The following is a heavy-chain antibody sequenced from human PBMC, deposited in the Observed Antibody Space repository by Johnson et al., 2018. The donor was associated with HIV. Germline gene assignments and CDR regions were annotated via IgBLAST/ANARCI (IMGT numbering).Heavy chain of an antibody. CDR2: ISYDGSNK. J-gene: IGHJ3*02. CDR1: GFTFSSYA. Sequence: QMQLVESGGGVVQPGRSLRLSCAASGFTFSSYAMHWVRQAPGKGLEWVAVISYDGSNKYYEDSVKGRFTISRDNAKNSLFLQMNSLRAEDTAVYYCARLTYNFNSRLGAFDIWGQGTVVTVYS. D-gene: IGHD1-20*01. CDR3: ARLTYNFNSRLGAFDI. V-gene: IGHV3-30*04.